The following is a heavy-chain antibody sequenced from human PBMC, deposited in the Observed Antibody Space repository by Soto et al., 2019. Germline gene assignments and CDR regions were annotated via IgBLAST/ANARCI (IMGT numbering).Heavy chain of an antibody. CDR1: GGTFTTSA. Sequence: QVQLEQSGAEVKKPGSSVKVSCKASGGTFTTSAISWVRQAPGQGLEWMGGIMPIFRTPDYAQKFQGRVTITADESTSTAYMELSGLKSDATAVYYCASDKDRLQLGGNYYYILDVWGQGTTVTVSS. J-gene: IGHJ6*02. CDR2: IMPIFRTP. D-gene: IGHD5-12*01. CDR3: ASDKDRLQLGGNYYYILDV. V-gene: IGHV1-69*12.